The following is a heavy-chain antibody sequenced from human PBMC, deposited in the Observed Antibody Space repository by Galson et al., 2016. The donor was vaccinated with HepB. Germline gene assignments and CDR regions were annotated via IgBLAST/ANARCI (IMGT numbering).Heavy chain of an antibody. V-gene: IGHV1-46*01. D-gene: IGHD1-26*01. CDR1: GYTFISHY. Sequence: SVKVSCKASGYTFISHYMHWVRQAPGQGLEWMGIINPRSGSTSHAQKFQARDTMTRDTPPSTVYMELSSLGSEETSVYYCARGLVGTYYYYGMDVWGQGTTVTVSS. CDR2: INPRSGST. CDR3: ARGLVGTYYYYGMDV. J-gene: IGHJ6*02.